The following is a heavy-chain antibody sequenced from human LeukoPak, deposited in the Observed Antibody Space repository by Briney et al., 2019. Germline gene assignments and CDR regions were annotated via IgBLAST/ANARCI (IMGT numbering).Heavy chain of an antibody. CDR1: GGSFSGYY. Sequence: SETLSLTCAVYGGSFSGYYWSWIRQPPGKGLEWIGEINHSGSTNYNPSLKSRVTTSVDTSKNQFSLKLSSVTAADTAVYYCARRVPGPQLGEYVAYYFDHWGQGTPVTVSS. V-gene: IGHV4-34*01. J-gene: IGHJ4*02. CDR3: ARRVPGPQLGEYVAYYFDH. CDR2: INHSGST. D-gene: IGHD3-16*01.